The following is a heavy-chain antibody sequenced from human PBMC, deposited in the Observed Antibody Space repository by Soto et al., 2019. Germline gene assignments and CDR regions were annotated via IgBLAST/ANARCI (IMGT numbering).Heavy chain of an antibody. Sequence: EVQLVESGGGLVQPGGSLKLSCAASGFIFSDSALHWVRQASGKGLEWVGRIRRKANNYATTYAASVEGRFAISRDDSKNTAYLQMNSLKTQDTAIYYCTREIEVWSGYPRYYLHFWGQGTLVTVSS. D-gene: IGHD3-3*01. CDR2: IRRKANNYAT. J-gene: IGHJ4*02. CDR1: GFIFSDSA. CDR3: TREIEVWSGYPRYYLHF. V-gene: IGHV3-73*02.